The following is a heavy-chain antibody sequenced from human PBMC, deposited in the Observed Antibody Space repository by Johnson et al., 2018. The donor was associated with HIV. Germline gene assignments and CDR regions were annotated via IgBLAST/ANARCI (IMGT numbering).Heavy chain of an antibody. J-gene: IGHJ3*02. Sequence: VQLVESGGGVVQPGRSLRLSCAASGFTFSSYGMHWVRQAPGKGLEWVAVISYDRSENYYVDSVKGRFTISRDNAKNSLYLQMNSPRAEDTALYYCAKDRAGGATYCDDAFDIWGQGTMVTVPS. V-gene: IGHV3-30*18. D-gene: IGHD1-26*01. CDR3: AKDRAGGATYCDDAFDI. CDR1: GFTFSSYG. CDR2: ISYDRSEN.